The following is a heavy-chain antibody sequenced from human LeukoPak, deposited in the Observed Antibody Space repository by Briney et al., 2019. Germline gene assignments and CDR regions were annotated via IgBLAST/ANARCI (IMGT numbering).Heavy chain of an antibody. V-gene: IGHV3-30*18. CDR3: AKDVSWIWFDR. J-gene: IGHJ5*02. CDR2: ISYDGSNK. CDR1: GLTFSTYA. D-gene: IGHD1-1*01. Sequence: GGSLRLSCAASGLTFSTYAMRWVRQAPGKGLEWVADISYDGSNKYYADSVKGRFTFSIDNSRNTLYLQMNPLRAGDTLVYYCAKDVSWIWFDRWGQGTLVTVSS.